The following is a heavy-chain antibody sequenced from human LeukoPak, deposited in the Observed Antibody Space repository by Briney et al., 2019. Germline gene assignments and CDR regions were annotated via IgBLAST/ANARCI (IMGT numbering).Heavy chain of an antibody. Sequence: PSETLSLTCTVSGGSISSGDYYWSWIRQPPGKGLEWTGYIYYSGSTYYNPSLKSRVTISVDTSKNQFSLKLSSVTAADTAVYYCAREGYGDYSGYFDYWGQGTLVTVSS. CDR3: AREGYGDYSGYFDY. V-gene: IGHV4-30-4*01. D-gene: IGHD4-17*01. CDR2: IYYSGST. CDR1: GGSISSGDYY. J-gene: IGHJ4*02.